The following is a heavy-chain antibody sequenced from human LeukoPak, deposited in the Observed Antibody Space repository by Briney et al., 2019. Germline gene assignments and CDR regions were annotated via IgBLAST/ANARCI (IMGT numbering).Heavy chain of an antibody. CDR3: ARVGGRGDAFDI. D-gene: IGHD3-10*01. CDR2: MNPNSGNT. CDR1: GYTFSSYD. J-gene: IGHJ3*02. Sequence: ASVKVSCKASGYTFSSYDINWVRQATGQGLEWMGWMNPNSGNTGYAQKFQGRVTITRNTSISTAYMELSSLRSEDTAVYYCARVGGRGDAFDIWGQGTMVTVSS. V-gene: IGHV1-8*03.